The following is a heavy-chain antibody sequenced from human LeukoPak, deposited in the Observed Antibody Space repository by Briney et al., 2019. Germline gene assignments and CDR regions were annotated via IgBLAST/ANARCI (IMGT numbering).Heavy chain of an antibody. Sequence: SETLSLTCAVSGVSIRSYYWRWIRQPAGKGLEWLGYIYYSGSTNYNPSLESRVTISVDTSKNQFSLKLNSVTAADTAVYYCARDRSSGYRGSFDMWGQGTMVTVSS. J-gene: IGHJ3*02. D-gene: IGHD3-22*01. CDR2: IYYSGST. CDR1: GVSIRSYY. V-gene: IGHV4-59*01. CDR3: ARDRSSGYRGSFDM.